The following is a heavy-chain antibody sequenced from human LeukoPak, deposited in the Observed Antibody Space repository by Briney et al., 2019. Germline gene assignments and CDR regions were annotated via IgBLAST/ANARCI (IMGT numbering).Heavy chain of an antibody. CDR2: IYGSGST. CDR1: SGSFSGCYY. Sequence: KPSETLSLTCTVSSGSFSGCYYWCWLRQPAGEGLERIGRIYGSGSTSYDPSLKSRVTISVDKSNNQFSLMVTSVTAADTAVYYCARGKQNAVDYWGQGILVTVSS. V-gene: IGHV4-4*07. D-gene: IGHD1-1*01. J-gene: IGHJ4*02. CDR3: ARGKQNAVDY.